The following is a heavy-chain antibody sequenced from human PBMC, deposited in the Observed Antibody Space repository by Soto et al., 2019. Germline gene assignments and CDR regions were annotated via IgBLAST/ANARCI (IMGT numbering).Heavy chain of an antibody. V-gene: IGHV1-2*02. Sequence: QVQLVQSGAEVKKPGASVKVSCKASGYTFTGYYIHWVRQAPGQGLEWMGWINPNSGGTKYAQKFQGRVTMTRDTSISKAYMELTSLRSEDTAVYYCARDPVVLDTSGGHWGQGTLVTVSS. CDR3: ARDPVVLDTSGGH. CDR2: INPNSGGT. CDR1: GYTFTGYY. J-gene: IGHJ4*02. D-gene: IGHD2-15*01.